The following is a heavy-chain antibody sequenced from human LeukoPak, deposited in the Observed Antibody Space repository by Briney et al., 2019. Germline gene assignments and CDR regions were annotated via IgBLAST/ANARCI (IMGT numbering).Heavy chain of an antibody. CDR1: GDSISNFY. J-gene: IGHJ4*02. CDR2: ISYSGST. V-gene: IGHV4-59*01. Sequence: SETLSFTCTVSGDSISNFYWSWIRQPPGKGLEWIGYISYSGSTNYNPSLRSRVTISVDTSKIQFSLKLSSVTAADTAVYYCARKEWVPYYFDYWGQGTLVTVSS. CDR3: ARKEWVPYYFDY. D-gene: IGHD3-3*01.